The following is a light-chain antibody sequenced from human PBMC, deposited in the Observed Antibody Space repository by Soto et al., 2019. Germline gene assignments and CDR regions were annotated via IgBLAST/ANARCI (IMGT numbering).Light chain of an antibody. V-gene: IGKV2-30*01. CDR1: QTIIYSDGNTY. J-gene: IGKJ5*01. CDR3: MPGTPPFP. CDR2: KVY. Sequence: DVVRSECPLCRPRTSGQPSSLACRSSQTIIYSDGNTYLNCFQQRPGQYPXRLSYKVYNRDSGVPNSFSVHGSGNDCTLKISTVYAQDLGGYYCMPGTPPFPVGHGTRLEI.